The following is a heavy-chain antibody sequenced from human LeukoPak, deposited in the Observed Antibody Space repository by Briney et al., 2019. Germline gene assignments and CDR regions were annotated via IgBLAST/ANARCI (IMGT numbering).Heavy chain of an antibody. CDR1: GFTFSSYS. CDR2: INGEGSSA. CDR3: TRADTGRLHGLDI. V-gene: IGHV3-74*01. Sequence: PGGSLRLSCAASGFTFSSYSMNWVRQAPGKGLLWVSRINGEGSSAYYADSVKGRFTISRDNANNTLYLQMNSLRDEDTAVYYCTRADTGRLHGLDIWGQGTRVTVSS. J-gene: IGHJ3*02. D-gene: IGHD5-18*01.